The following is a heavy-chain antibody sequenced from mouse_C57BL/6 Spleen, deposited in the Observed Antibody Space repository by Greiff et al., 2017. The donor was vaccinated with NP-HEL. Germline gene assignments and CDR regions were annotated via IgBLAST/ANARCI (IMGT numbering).Heavy chain of an antibody. J-gene: IGHJ4*01. CDR1: GYTFTEYT. V-gene: IGHV1-62-2*01. CDR2: FYPGSGSI. Sequence: VNLVESGAELVKPGASVKLSCKASGYTFTEYTIHWVKQRSGQGLEWIGWFYPGSGSIKYNEKFKDKATLTADKSSSTVYMELSRLTSEDSAVYFCARHEAFTVVDNYAMDYWGQGTSVTVSS. CDR3: ARHEAFTVVDNYAMDY. D-gene: IGHD1-1*01.